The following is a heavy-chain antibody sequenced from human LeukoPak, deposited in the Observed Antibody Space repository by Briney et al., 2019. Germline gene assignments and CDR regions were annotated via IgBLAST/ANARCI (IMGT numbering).Heavy chain of an antibody. J-gene: IGHJ4*02. D-gene: IGHD5-12*01. Sequence: SETLSLTCTVSGGSISSSSYYWSWIRQPPGKGLEWIGYIYYSGSTNYNPFLKSRVTISVDTSKNQFSLKLSSVAAADTAVYYCARGAYSGYDHRYFDYWGQGTLVTVSS. CDR2: IYYSGST. CDR1: GGSISSSSYY. CDR3: ARGAYSGYDHRYFDY. V-gene: IGHV4-61*01.